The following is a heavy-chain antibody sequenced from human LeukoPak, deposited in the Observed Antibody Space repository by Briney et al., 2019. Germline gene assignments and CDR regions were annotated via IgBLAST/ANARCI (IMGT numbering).Heavy chain of an antibody. CDR1: GGTFNNSA. D-gene: IGHD4-17*01. J-gene: IGHJ5*02. Sequence: SVKLSCKTSGGTFNNSAIRVGQAPGQGPEWLGGIMPLFGTAGYAQNFQGRVTITKDESTRTVYLDLTSLTSDDTAVYYCARDVHGDYGSGWFDPWGQGTLVSVSS. CDR2: IMPLFGTA. CDR3: ARDVHGDYGSGWFDP. V-gene: IGHV1-69*05.